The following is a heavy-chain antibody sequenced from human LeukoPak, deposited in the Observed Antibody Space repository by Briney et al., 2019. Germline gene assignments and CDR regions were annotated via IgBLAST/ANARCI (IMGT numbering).Heavy chain of an antibody. D-gene: IGHD6-19*01. CDR1: GDSITTTNYY. V-gene: IGHV4-39*07. CDR3: AEEIDAVAGPRKSAFDI. Sequence: SETLSLTCTVSGDSITTTNYYWGWIRQPPGKGLEWIGNIFYSGSTYYSPSLKSRVTISLDTSRNQFSLKLNSVTAADTAVYYCAEEIDAVAGPRKSAFDIWGQGTMVTVSS. CDR2: IFYSGST. J-gene: IGHJ3*02.